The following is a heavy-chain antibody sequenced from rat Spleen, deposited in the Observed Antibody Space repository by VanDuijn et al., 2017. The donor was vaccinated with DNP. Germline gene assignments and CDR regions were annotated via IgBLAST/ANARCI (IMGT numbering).Heavy chain of an antibody. CDR3: TRAPYGSWALDA. V-gene: IGHV2-6*01. CDR2: VSSGGNT. D-gene: IGHD1-3*01. CDR1: GFSLTSYT. Sequence: QVQLKESGPGLVQPSQTLSLTCTVSGFSLTSYTVSWVRQPPGKGLEWIAAVSSGGNTYYNSALKSRLSISRDTSKSQVFLQMDSLQTEETAIYFCTRAPYGSWALDAWGQGTSVTVSS. J-gene: IGHJ4*01.